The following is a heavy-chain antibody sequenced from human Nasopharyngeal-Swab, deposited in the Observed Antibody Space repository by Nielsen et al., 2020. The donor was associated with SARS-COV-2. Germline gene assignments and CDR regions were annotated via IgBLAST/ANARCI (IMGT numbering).Heavy chain of an antibody. CDR3: ARVRGITMIHGAYYFDN. V-gene: IGHV4-34*01. J-gene: IGHJ4*02. D-gene: IGHD3-22*01. CDR2: INHSGST. Sequence: WIRQPPGKGLEWIGEINHSGSTNYNPSLKSRVTISVDTSKNQFSLKLSSVTAADTAVYYCARVRGITMIHGAYYFDNWGQGTLVTVSS.